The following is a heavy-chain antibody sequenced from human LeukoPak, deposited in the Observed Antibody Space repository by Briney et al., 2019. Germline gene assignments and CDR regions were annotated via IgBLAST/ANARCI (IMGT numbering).Heavy chain of an antibody. CDR3: ARDRGSIRDS. CDR1: GFTFRNYN. D-gene: IGHD3-10*01. CDR2: TEGTGTII. V-gene: IGHV3-48*03. Sequence: GGSLRLSCAASGFTFRNYNMFWARQAPGKGLEWISFTEGTGTIIHYADSVKGRFTTSRDNDQNSLYLQMNSLTVEDTAIYYCARDRGSIRDSWGQGTLVTVSS. J-gene: IGHJ4*02.